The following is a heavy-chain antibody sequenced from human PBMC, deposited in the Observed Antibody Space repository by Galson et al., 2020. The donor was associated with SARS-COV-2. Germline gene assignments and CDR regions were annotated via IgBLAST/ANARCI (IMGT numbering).Heavy chain of an antibody. V-gene: IGHV2-70*11. D-gene: IGHD3-9*01. J-gene: IGHJ4*02. CDR1: GFSLSTSGMC. CDR2: IDWDDDQ. CDR3: ARDYYDSLTGYHYYFDD. Sequence: SGPTLVKPTQTLTLTCTFSGFSLSTSGMCVSWIRQPPGKALEWLARIDWDDDQYYSTSMKTRLTISKDTSKNQVVLKMTNMDPVDTATYYCARDYYDSLTGYHYYFDDWGQGTLVTVAS.